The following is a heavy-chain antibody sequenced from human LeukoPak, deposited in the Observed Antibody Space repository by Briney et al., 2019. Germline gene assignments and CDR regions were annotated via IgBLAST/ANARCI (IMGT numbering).Heavy chain of an antibody. Sequence: GRSLRLSCAASGFTFSNYFMHWVHQAPGRGLVWVSRINPDGTNTMYAGSVKGRFTISRDNAKNILYLQMNSLRDDDTAVYYCARRVDATRWFDPWGQGTLVTVSS. V-gene: IGHV3-74*03. CDR3: ARRVDATRWFDP. CDR1: GFTFSNYF. D-gene: IGHD2-15*01. CDR2: INPDGTNT. J-gene: IGHJ5*02.